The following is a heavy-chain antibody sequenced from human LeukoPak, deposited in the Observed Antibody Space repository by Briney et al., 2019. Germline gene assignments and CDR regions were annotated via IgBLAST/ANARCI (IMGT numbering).Heavy chain of an antibody. Sequence: SETLSLTCTVSGGSISSYYWSRIRQPAGKGLEWIGRIYTSGSTNYNPSLKSRVTMSVDTSKNQFSLKLSSVTAADTAVYYCARDVTGTTYYYYYMDVWGKGTTVTVSS. CDR2: IYTSGST. D-gene: IGHD1/OR15-1a*01. CDR3: ARDVTGTTYYYYYMDV. V-gene: IGHV4-4*07. CDR1: GGSISSYY. J-gene: IGHJ6*03.